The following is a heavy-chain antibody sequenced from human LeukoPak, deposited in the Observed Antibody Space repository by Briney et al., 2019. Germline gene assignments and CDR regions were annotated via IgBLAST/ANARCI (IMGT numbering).Heavy chain of an antibody. D-gene: IGHD3-10*01. CDR3: AKITMVRGVIYQFDY. CDR2: INWSGGST. J-gene: IGHJ4*02. Sequence: SGGSLRLSCAASGFTFDDYAMSWVRQAPGKGLEWVSRINWSGGSTAYADSVKGRFTISRDNAKNSLYLQMNGLRAEDTALYHCAKITMVRGVIYQFDYWGQGTLVTVSS. CDR1: GFTFDDYA. V-gene: IGHV3-20*01.